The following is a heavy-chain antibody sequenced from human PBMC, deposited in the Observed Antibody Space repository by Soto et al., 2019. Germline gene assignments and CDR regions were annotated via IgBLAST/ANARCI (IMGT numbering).Heavy chain of an antibody. V-gene: IGHV3-7*03. J-gene: IGHJ6*01. D-gene: IGHD3-3*01. CDR1: GFTFSSDW. CDR2: IKQDGSEK. Sequence: GGSLRLSCAASGFTFSSDWISWVRQGQGKGMEWVANIKQDGSEKYYVDSVKGRCTISRDNAKKSQYLQMKSLRADATAVYYCARAGARTYYYFWSGYFFYYYCMDFWGQGTTVTVS. CDR3: ARAGARTYYYFWSGYFFYYYCMDF.